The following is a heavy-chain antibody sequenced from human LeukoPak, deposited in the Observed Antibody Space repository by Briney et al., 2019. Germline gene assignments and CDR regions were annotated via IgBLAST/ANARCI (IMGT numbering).Heavy chain of an antibody. D-gene: IGHD6-13*01. J-gene: IGHJ4*02. V-gene: IGHV3-23*01. CDR3: AKADGYTSTRHLDY. CDR2: LTGSGDST. CDR1: GFTFSTYA. Sequence: GGSLRLSCAASGFTFSTYAMTWVRQAPGKGLEWVSGLTGSGDSTYYADSVKGRLTISRDNSKNTSYLQMNTLRAEDTAVYFCAKADGYTSTRHLDYWGQGTLVTVSS.